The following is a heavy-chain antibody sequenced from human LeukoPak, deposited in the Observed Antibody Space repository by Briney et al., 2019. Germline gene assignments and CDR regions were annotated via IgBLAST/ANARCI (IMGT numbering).Heavy chain of an antibody. CDR3: ARGGSSRDFDY. CDR2: ISRSGSTI. CDR1: GFTLSSSE. J-gene: IGHJ4*02. D-gene: IGHD1-26*01. V-gene: IGHV3-48*03. Sequence: GGSLRLSCAASGFTLSSSEMNWVRQAPGKGLEWVSYISRSGSTIFYADSVKGRFTISRDNAKNSLYLQMNSLRAEDTAVYYCARGGSSRDFDYWGQGTLVTVSS.